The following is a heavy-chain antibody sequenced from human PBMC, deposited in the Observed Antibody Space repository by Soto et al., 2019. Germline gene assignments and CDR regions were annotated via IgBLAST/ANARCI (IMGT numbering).Heavy chain of an antibody. J-gene: IGHJ4*02. V-gene: IGHV1-18*01. D-gene: IGHD3-10*01. CDR2: ISVYNYNT. CDR1: GYTFSNYG. Sequence: QVQLVQSGAEVKKPGASVKVSCKTSGYTFSNYGIAWVRQAPGQGLEWMGWISVYNYNTNYAQKLQGRVTMTRDMHTSTADMGLRSLMSDATAVYYCARGGGYDGSGTYPFDYWGQGTLVTVSS. CDR3: ARGGGYDGSGTYPFDY.